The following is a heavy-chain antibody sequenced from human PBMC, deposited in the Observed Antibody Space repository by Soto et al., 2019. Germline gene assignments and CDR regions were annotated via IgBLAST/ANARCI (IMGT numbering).Heavy chain of an antibody. D-gene: IGHD2-15*01. CDR3: AKDSCRYCSGQSPYFDY. CDR1: GFTFSSYW. J-gene: IGHJ4*02. CDR2: IKQDGSEK. Sequence: PGGSLRLSCAASGFTFSSYWMSWVRQAPGKGLEWVANIKQDGSEKYYVDSVKGRFTISRDNAKNTLYLQMNSLRAEDTAVYYCAKDSCRYCSGQSPYFDYWGQGTLVTVSS. V-gene: IGHV3-7*03.